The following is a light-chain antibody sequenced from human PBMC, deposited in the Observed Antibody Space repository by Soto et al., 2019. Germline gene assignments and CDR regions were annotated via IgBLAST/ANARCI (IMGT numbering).Light chain of an antibody. CDR1: QSVDIS. V-gene: IGKV3-15*01. CDR2: GAS. Sequence: VMTQSPATLSVSPWERATLSCRASQSVDISLAWYQQKPGQTPRLLIYGASTRATGIPARFSGSGSGTEFTLTISSLQSDDSAMYYCQQYNGYSWTFGRGTKVDIK. J-gene: IGKJ1*01. CDR3: QQYNGYSWT.